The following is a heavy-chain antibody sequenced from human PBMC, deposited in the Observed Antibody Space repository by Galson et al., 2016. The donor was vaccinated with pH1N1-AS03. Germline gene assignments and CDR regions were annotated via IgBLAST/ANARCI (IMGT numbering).Heavy chain of an antibody. CDR3: AKNRYYDSSADAFDI. D-gene: IGHD3-22*01. CDR1: GFNFNTYA. V-gene: IGHV3-23*01. J-gene: IGHJ3*02. CDR2: ISATGGDT. Sequence: SLRLSCAASGFNFNTYAMSWVRQAQGKGLEWVSSISATGGDTHYADSVKGRFTISRENSRNTLYLQMNSLRDEDTAVYYCAKNRYYDSSADAFDIWGQGTLVTVSS.